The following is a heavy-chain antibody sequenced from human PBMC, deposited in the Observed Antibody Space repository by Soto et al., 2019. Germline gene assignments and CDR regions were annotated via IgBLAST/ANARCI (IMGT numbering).Heavy chain of an antibody. V-gene: IGHV4-59*12. CDR1: RGSISRYY. CDR3: ARERPDGGRLDP. D-gene: IGHD6-25*01. J-gene: IGHJ5*02. CDR2: LYYSGSS. Sequence: SATLSLTCTVSRGSISRYYFSWIRQPPGKGQEWIGYLYYSGSSTYNPSLRSRVTISVDTPKNQFSLKLSSVTAADTAVYYCARERPDGGRLDPWGQGTLVTVSS.